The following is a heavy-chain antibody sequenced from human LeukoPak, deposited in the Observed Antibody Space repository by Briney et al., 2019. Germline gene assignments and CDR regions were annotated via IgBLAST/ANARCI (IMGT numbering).Heavy chain of an antibody. D-gene: IGHD2-2*01. Sequence: GGSLRLSCAASEFTFSSYAMSWVRQAPGKGLEWVSAISDSGGSTYYADSVKGRFTISGDNSKNTVYLQMNSLRAEDTAVYYCAKDRRACSSSSSYYRLDYWGQGTLVTVSS. CDR1: EFTFSSYA. J-gene: IGHJ4*02. CDR3: AKDRRACSSSSSYYRLDY. CDR2: ISDSGGST. V-gene: IGHV3-23*01.